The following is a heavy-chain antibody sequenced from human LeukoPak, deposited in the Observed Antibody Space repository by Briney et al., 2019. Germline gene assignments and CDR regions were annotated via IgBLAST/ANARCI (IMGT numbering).Heavy chain of an antibody. V-gene: IGHV3-7*01. J-gene: IGHJ4*02. Sequence: PGPSPTLSCAPSGFTFSSYWMSWVRPPPGKGLEWVANIKQDGSEKYYVDSVKGRFPISRDNAKNSLYLQMNSLRAEDTAVYYCARGRYFDYWGQGTLVTVSS. CDR3: ARGRYFDY. CDR2: IKQDGSEK. CDR1: GFTFSSYW.